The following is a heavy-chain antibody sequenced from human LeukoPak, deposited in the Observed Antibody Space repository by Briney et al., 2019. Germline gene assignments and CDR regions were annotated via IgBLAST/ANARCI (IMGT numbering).Heavy chain of an antibody. D-gene: IGHD6-13*01. CDR3: ARDQVPITAALTNWFDP. V-gene: IGHV1-2*02. CDR2: INPNSGGT. J-gene: IGHJ5*02. CDR1: GYTFTGHY. Sequence: GASVKVSCKASGYTFTGHYMHWVRQAPGQGLEWMGWINPNSGGTHYAQKFHGRVALTRDTSISTAYMELSRLRSDDTAMYYCARDQVPITAALTNWFDPWGQGTLVTVSS.